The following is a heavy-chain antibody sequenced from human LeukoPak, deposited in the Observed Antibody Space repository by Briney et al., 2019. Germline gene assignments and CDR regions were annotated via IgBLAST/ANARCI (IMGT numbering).Heavy chain of an antibody. J-gene: IGHJ4*02. CDR1: GYTFTSYD. V-gene: IGHV1-8*01. CDR3: ARRSLSGSFLDY. CDR2: MNPNSGNT. Sequence: ASVKVSCKASGYTFTSYDINWVRQATGQGLEWMGWMNPNSGNTGYAQKFQGRVTITADESTSTAYMGLSSLRPDDTAVYYCARRSLSGSFLDYWGQGTLVTVSS. D-gene: IGHD1-26*01.